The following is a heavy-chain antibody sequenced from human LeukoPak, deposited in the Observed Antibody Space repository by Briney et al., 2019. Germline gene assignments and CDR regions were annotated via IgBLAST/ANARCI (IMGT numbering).Heavy chain of an antibody. J-gene: IGHJ4*02. CDR2: ISSSSSTI. Sequence: GGSLRLSCAASGFTFSSYSMNWVRQAPGKGLEWVSYISSSSSTIYYADSVKGRFTISRDNAKNSLYLQMNSLRAEDTAVYYCARTPVGAPDNYFDYWGQGTLVTVSS. D-gene: IGHD1-26*01. V-gene: IGHV3-48*04. CDR3: ARTPVGAPDNYFDY. CDR1: GFTFSSYS.